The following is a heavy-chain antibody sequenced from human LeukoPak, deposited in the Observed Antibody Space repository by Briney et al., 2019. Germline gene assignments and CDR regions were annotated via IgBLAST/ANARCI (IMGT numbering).Heavy chain of an antibody. J-gene: IGHJ5*02. V-gene: IGHV3-48*04. CDR1: GFTFSSYS. Sequence: GGSLRLSCAASGFTFSSYSMNWVRQAPGKGLEWVSYISSSSSTIYYADSVKGRFTISRDNAKNSLYLQMNSLRAEDTAVYYCARGSHGDYSGWDPSWNWFDPWGQGTLVTVSS. D-gene: IGHD4-17*01. CDR2: ISSSSSTI. CDR3: ARGSHGDYSGWDPSWNWFDP.